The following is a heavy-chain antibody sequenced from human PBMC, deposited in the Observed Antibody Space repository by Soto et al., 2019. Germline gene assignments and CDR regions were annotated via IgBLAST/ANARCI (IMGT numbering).Heavy chain of an antibody. CDR3: AKDMGEYIWGNYRTNWFDP. D-gene: IGHD3-16*02. J-gene: IGHJ5*02. CDR1: GFSFSAFA. Sequence: EVQLLESGGGLVQPGGSLRLSCAASGFSFSAFAMSWVRQAPGRGLEWVSALSDNGGTTHYADSVKGRFTISRDNSKDTLYLQLNSLRVDDTAVYDCAKDMGEYIWGNYRTNWFDPWGQGTLVTVSS. V-gene: IGHV3-23*01. CDR2: LSDNGGTT.